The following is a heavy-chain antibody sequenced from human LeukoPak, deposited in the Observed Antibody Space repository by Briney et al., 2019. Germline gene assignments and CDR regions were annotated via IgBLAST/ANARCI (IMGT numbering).Heavy chain of an antibody. J-gene: IGHJ4*02. CDR1: GFTFNTYG. V-gene: IGHV3-23*01. Sequence: GGSLRLSCAASGFTFNTYGMSWVRQAPGKGLEWVSGISGSGGATYYADSVKGRFTISRDNAKKSLYLQMNRLRADDTAVYHCARVRSAAAGPLDYWGQGTLVTVSS. CDR2: ISGSGGAT. CDR3: ARVRSAAAGPLDY. D-gene: IGHD6-13*01.